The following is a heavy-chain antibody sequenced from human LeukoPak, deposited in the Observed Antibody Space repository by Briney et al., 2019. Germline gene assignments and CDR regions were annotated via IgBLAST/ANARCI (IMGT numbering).Heavy chain of an antibody. V-gene: IGHV1-46*01. CDR2: INPSGGST. CDR3: ARDSPDTAMGSYYYYMDV. Sequence: GASVKVSCKASGYTFTSYYMHWVRQAPGQALEWMGIINPSGGSTSYAQKFQGRVTMTRDTSTSTVYMELSSLRSEDTAVYYCARDSPDTAMGSYYYYMDVWGKGTTVTVSS. CDR1: GYTFTSYY. J-gene: IGHJ6*03. D-gene: IGHD5-18*01.